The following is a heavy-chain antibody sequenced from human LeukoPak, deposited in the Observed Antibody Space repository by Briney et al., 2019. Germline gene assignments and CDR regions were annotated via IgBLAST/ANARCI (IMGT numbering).Heavy chain of an antibody. CDR3: RVLGYCSGGSCYSLDY. CDR1: GGSFSGYY. V-gene: IGHV4-34*01. Sequence: PSETLSLTCAVYGGSFSGYYWSWIRQPPGKGLEWIGEINHSGSTNYNPSLKSRVTISVDTSENQFSLKLSSVTAADTAVYYCRVLGYCSGGSCYSLDYWGQGTLVTVSS. J-gene: IGHJ4*02. CDR2: INHSGST. D-gene: IGHD2-15*01.